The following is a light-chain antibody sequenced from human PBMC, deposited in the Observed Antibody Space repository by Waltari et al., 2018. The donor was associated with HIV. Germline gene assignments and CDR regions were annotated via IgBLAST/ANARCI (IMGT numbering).Light chain of an antibody. Sequence: DIQMTQSPSTLSASVGDRVTITCRASQSISSWLAWYQQKPGKAPKLLIYTASSLESGVPSRFSGSGSGTEFTLTISSLQPDDFATYYCQQYNSYRGTFGQGTKVEIK. CDR2: TAS. J-gene: IGKJ1*01. V-gene: IGKV1-5*03. CDR3: QQYNSYRGT. CDR1: QSISSW.